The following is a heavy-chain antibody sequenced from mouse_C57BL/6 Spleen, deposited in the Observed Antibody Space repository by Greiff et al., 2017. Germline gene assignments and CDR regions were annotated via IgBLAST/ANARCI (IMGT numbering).Heavy chain of an antibody. D-gene: IGHD2-4*01. CDR3: AIYDYDGRTFDY. CDR1: GYTFTSYW. J-gene: IGHJ2*01. CDR2: IHPSDSDT. Sequence: QVQLQQPGAELVKPGASVKVSCKASGYTFTSYWMHWVKQRPGQGLEWIGRIHPSDSDTNYNQKFKGKATLTVDKSSSTAYMQLSSLTAEDSAVYYCAIYDYDGRTFDYWGQGTTRTVSS. V-gene: IGHV1-74*01.